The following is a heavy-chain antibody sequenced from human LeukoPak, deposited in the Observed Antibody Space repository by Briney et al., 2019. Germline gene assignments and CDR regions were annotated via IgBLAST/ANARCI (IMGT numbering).Heavy chain of an antibody. D-gene: IGHD2-21*02. CDR2: ISYDGSNK. J-gene: IGHJ4*02. CDR1: GSTFSSYG. Sequence: GGSLRLSCAASGSTFSSYGMHWVRQAPGKGLEWVAVISYDGSNKYYVDSVKGRFTISRDNSKDTLYLQMNSLRAEDTAVYYCAQAPIVVVTANLQSHFDYWGQGTLVTVSS. CDR3: AQAPIVVVTANLQSHFDY. V-gene: IGHV3-30*03.